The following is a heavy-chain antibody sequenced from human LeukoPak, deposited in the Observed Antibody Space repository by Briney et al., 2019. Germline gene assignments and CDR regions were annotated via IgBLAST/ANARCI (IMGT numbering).Heavy chain of an antibody. Sequence: PGGSLRLSCAAPGFTFSSYGMHWVRQAPGKGLEWVAFIRYDGSNKYYADSVKGRFTISRDNSKNTLYLQMNCLRAEDTAVYYCAKIVHYYDSSGYYSWGQGTLVTVSS. CDR3: AKIVHYYDSSGYYS. CDR2: IRYDGSNK. V-gene: IGHV3-30*02. CDR1: GFTFSSYG. J-gene: IGHJ4*02. D-gene: IGHD3-22*01.